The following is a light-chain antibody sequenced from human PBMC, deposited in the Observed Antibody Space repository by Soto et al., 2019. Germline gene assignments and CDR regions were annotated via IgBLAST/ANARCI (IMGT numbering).Light chain of an antibody. CDR3: QQYNDNWT. CDR2: KAS. J-gene: IGKJ1*01. CDR1: QSISSW. V-gene: IGKV1-5*03. Sequence: DLQMTQSASTLSTTVGDRVTITCRASQSISSWLAWYQQKPGTAPKLLIYKASTLQTGVPSRFSGSGSGTEFTLTISSLQPDDFATYYCQQYNDNWTFGQGTKVDIK.